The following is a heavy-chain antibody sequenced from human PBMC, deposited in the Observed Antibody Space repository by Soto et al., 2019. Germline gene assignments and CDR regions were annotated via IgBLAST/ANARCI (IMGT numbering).Heavy chain of an antibody. D-gene: IGHD3-3*01. Sequence: QVQLVQSGSEVKKPGSSVKVSCKASGGTFSSYTISWVRQAPGQGLEWMGRIIPIIGIANYAQKFQGRVTITADKSTSTAYMELSSLRSEDTAGYYCARADYDFPCWGYYCLDVWGNGTTVTVSS. J-gene: IGHJ6*03. CDR2: IIPIIGIA. CDR1: GGTFSSYT. CDR3: ARADYDFPCWGYYCLDV. V-gene: IGHV1-69*02.